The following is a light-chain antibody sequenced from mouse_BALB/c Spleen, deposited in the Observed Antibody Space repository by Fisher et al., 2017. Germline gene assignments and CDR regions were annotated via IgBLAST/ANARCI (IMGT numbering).Light chain of an antibody. J-gene: IGKJ2*01. V-gene: IGKV4-57*01. CDR1: SSVSC. CDR2: STS. CDR3: QQGSSIPRT. Sequence: IVMTQTTAIIAASPGEKVTMTCSASSSVSCMHWFQQKPGTSPKLWIYSTSNLASGVPVRFSGSGSGTSYSLTIGTMEAEDVATYYCQQGSSIPRTFGGGTKLEIK.